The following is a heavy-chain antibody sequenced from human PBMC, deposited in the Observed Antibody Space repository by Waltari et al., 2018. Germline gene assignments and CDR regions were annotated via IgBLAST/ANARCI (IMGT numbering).Heavy chain of an antibody. V-gene: IGHV3-74*03. CDR2: ITTDETNT. D-gene: IGHD3-10*01. J-gene: IGHJ5*02. CDR3: ARDRGTATPLDP. CDR1: GFTFSSHW. Sequence: EVQVVESGGGLVQPGGSLRLSCVASGFTFSSHWMHWVRQVSGKGLEWVSRITTDETNTAYADAVKGRFTVSRDNAKNTVYLQMTSVRAEDTGIYYCARDRGTATPLDPWGQGTVVTVSS.